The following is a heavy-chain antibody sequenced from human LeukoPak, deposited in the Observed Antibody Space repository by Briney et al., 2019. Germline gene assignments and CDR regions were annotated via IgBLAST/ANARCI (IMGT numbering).Heavy chain of an antibody. D-gene: IGHD6-19*01. V-gene: IGHV3-7*03. CDR2: IKQNGSEK. CDR1: GFTFSSYW. CDR3: VRGGSSGWYYGVDY. Sequence: GGSLRLSCAASGFTFSSYWMSWVRQAPGKGLEWVANIKQNGSEKYYVDSVKGRFTISRDNAKNSLYLQMNSLRAEDTAVYYCVRGGSSGWYYGVDYWGQGTLVTVSS. J-gene: IGHJ4*02.